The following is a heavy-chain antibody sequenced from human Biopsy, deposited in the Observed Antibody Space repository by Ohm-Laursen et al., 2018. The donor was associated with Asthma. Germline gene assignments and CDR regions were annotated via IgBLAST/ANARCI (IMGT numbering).Heavy chain of an antibody. V-gene: IGHV3-21*03. Sequence: SLRLSCAASGFTYSHYNMNWVRHAPGQGLACVSSITDTSRYIKYADSVKGRFTISRNNAKKSLYLQINSLTAEDTAVYYCARDGPELPTELDYWGPGTLVTVSS. J-gene: IGHJ4*02. CDR1: GFTYSHYN. CDR2: ITDTSRYI. D-gene: IGHD1-14*01. CDR3: ARDGPELPTELDY.